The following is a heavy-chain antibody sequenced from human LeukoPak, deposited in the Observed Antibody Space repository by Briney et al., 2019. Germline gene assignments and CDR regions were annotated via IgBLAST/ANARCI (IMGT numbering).Heavy chain of an antibody. Sequence: GGSLRLSCAASGFTVSSSYMNWVRQTPGKGLDWVSVIYSGGTTYCADSVKGRFTISRDSSKNTVYLQMHSLRVDDTAVYYCARDPVGGLFDYWGQGTLVTVSS. V-gene: IGHV3-66*01. D-gene: IGHD3-16*01. J-gene: IGHJ4*02. CDR2: IYSGGTT. CDR1: GFTVSSSY. CDR3: ARDPVGGLFDY.